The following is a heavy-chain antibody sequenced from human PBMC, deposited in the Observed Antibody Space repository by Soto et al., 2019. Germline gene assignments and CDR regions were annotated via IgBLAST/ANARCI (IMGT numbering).Heavy chain of an antibody. CDR1: GFTVSGKKY. J-gene: IGHJ3*02. CDR2: LYDVDGT. V-gene: IGHV3-53*01. CDR3: ASWQLQEHAYDI. Sequence: PGGSLRLSCAAFGFTVSGKKYVAFVRQPPGKGLEWVSALYDVDGTYYADSVKGRFTTSSDSSRTIVYLQIHSLRPDDTAVYFCASWQLQEHAYDIWGQGTTVTVSS. D-gene: IGHD6-13*01.